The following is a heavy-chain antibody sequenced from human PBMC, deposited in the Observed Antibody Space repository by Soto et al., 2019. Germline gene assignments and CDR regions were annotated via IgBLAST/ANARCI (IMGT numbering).Heavy chain of an antibody. CDR2: IYSGVIT. D-gene: IGHD3-10*01. CDR1: GFTVSSNY. Sequence: PWGSLRLSCAASGFTVSSNYMSCVRQAPWKGLEWVPVIYSGVITYYSDSVKGRFTISRDNSKNTLYLQMNSLRAEDTAVYYCARRFGSGSYFAQYYYYGMDVWGQGTTVTVSS. J-gene: IGHJ6*02. CDR3: ARRFGSGSYFAQYYYYGMDV. V-gene: IGHV3-53*01.